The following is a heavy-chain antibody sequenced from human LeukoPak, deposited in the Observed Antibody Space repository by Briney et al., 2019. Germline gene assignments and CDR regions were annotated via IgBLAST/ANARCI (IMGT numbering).Heavy chain of an antibody. D-gene: IGHD2-21*02. CDR3: AKDPGPYCGGDCSGY. CDR2: ISGSGGST. CDR1: GFTFSSYA. Sequence: PGGSLRLSCAASGFTFSSYAMSWVRQAPGKGLEWVSAISGSGGSTYYADSVKGRFTISRDNSKNTLYLQMNSLRAEDTAVYYCAKDPGPYCGGDCSGYWGQGTLVTVSS. V-gene: IGHV3-23*01. J-gene: IGHJ1*01.